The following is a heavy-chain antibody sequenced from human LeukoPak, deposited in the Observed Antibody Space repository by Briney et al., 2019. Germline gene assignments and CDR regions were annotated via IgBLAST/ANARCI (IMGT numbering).Heavy chain of an antibody. V-gene: IGHV3-53*05. J-gene: IGHJ3*02. D-gene: IGHD3-22*01. Sequence: GGSLRLSCAASEFSVSGNYMSWVCQAPGKGLEWVSVISSGGSTYFAQSVKRRFTLSRDNSKHALYLQMNRLRVEDTAAYFSARGGDSSGSSRTACDIWGQGTMVTVSS. CDR1: EFSVSGNY. CDR2: ISSGGST. CDR3: ARGGDSSGSSRTACDI.